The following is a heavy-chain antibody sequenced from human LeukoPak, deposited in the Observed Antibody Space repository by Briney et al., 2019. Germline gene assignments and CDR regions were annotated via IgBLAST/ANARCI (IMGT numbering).Heavy chain of an antibody. CDR1: GFTFTSSA. D-gene: IGHD2-15*01. V-gene: IGHV1-58*02. Sequence: SVKVSCKASGFTFTSSAMQWVRQARGQRLEWIGWIVVGSGNTNYAQKFQERVTITRDMSTSTAYMELSSLRSEDTAVYYCAADRIGTYCSGGGCYSIYYGIDVWGQGTTVTVSS. CDR2: IVVGSGNT. J-gene: IGHJ6*02. CDR3: AADRIGTYCSGGGCYSIYYGIDV.